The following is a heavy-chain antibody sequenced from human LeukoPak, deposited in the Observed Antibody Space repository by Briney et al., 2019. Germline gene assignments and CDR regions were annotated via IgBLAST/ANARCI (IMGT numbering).Heavy chain of an antibody. D-gene: IGHD6-13*01. V-gene: IGHV4-31*03. Sequence: SETLSLTCTVSGGSISSGGYYWSWIRQHPGKGLEWIGYIYYSGSTYYNPSLKSRVTISVDTSKNQFSLKLSSVTAADTAEYYCARTQYSSSWYPVWYFDLWGRGTLVTVSS. CDR3: ARTQYSSSWYPVWYFDL. CDR1: GGSISSGGYY. CDR2: IYYSGST. J-gene: IGHJ2*01.